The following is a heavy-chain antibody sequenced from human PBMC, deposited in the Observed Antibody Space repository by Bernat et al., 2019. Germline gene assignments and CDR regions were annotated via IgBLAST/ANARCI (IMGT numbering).Heavy chain of an antibody. V-gene: IGHV1-18*01. D-gene: IGHD3-3*01. CDR3: ARVWFLEWPVFDY. CDR1: GYTFTSSYG. CDR2: ISANNGNT. J-gene: IGHJ4*02. Sequence: QVQLVQSGAEVKKPGASVKVSCKASGYTFTSSYGISWVRQAPGQGLEWMGWISANNGNTKYSQKFQGRVTITRDTSASTAYMELSSLRSEDTAVYYCARVWFLEWPVFDYWGQGTLVTVSS.